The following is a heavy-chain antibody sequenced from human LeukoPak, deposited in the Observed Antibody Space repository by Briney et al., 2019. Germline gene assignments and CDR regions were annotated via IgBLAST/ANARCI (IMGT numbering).Heavy chain of an antibody. CDR1: GFTFSSYG. J-gene: IGHJ4*02. CDR2: IRYDGSNK. D-gene: IGHD4-11*01. Sequence: GGSLRPSCAASGFTFSSYGMHWVCQAPGKGLEWVAFIRYDGSNKYYADSVKGRFTISRDNSKNTLYLQMNSLRAEDTAVYYCAAGLVTPLVSGYWGQGTLVTVSS. CDR3: AAGLVTPLVSGY. V-gene: IGHV3-30*02.